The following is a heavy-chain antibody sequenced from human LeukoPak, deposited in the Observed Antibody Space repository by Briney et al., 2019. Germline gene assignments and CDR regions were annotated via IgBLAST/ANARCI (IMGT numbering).Heavy chain of an antibody. J-gene: IGHJ4*02. CDR2: ISGSGGST. CDR1: GFTFSSYA. Sequence: GGSLRLSCAASGFTFSSYAMSWVRQAPGKGLEWVSAISGSGGSTYYADPVKGRFTISRDNAKNSLYLQMNSLRAEDTAVYYCARGEGGCSSTSCPQGYWGQGTLVTVSS. V-gene: IGHV3-23*01. D-gene: IGHD2-2*01. CDR3: ARGEGGCSSTSCPQGY.